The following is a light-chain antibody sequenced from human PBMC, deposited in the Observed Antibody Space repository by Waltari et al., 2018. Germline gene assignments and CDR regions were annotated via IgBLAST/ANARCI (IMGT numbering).Light chain of an antibody. CDR1: QSVTRA. CDR2: GAS. V-gene: IGKV3-20*01. Sequence: EILLTQSPRTLSFSPRERATLSCRASQSVTRALAWYQQKPGQAPRLLIYGASNRATGIPDRFSGSGSGTDFSLTISRLEPEDFAVYYCQHYVRLPATFGQGTKVEIK. J-gene: IGKJ1*01. CDR3: QHYVRLPAT.